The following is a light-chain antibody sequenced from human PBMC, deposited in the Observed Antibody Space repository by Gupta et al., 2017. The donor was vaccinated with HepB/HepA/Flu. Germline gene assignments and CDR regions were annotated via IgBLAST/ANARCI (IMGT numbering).Light chain of an antibody. J-gene: IGLJ2*01. Sequence: QPVLTQPPSVSGVPGQRVTISCTGSSSNIGAGYDVHWYQHLPGRAPKLLIYGNTNRPSGVPDRFSGSRSGTSASLSITGLQAEDEADYYCQSYDSSLSGSVFGGGTKLTVL. CDR3: QSYDSSLSGSV. V-gene: IGLV1-40*01. CDR1: SSNIGAGYD. CDR2: GNT.